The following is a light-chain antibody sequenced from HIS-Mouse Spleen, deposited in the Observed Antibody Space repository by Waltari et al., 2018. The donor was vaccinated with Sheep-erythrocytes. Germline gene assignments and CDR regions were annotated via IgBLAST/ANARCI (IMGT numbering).Light chain of an antibody. CDR3: CSYAGSSTFV. V-gene: IGLV2-23*03. CDR1: SSDVGSHNL. J-gene: IGLJ1*01. CDR2: ECS. Sequence: QSALTQPASVSGSPGQSITIPCTGTSSDVGSHNLVRCSQQHPAKAPKLMLYECSKRPSVVSNRFSGSKSGNTASLTISGLQAEDEADYYCCSYAGSSTFVFGTGTKVTVL.